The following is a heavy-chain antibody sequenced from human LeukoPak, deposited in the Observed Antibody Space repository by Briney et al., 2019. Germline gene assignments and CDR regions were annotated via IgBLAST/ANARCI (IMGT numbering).Heavy chain of an antibody. CDR3: ARGRRYSGYEPPYYFDY. D-gene: IGHD5-12*01. V-gene: IGHV1-24*01. CDR1: GYTLTELS. J-gene: IGHJ4*02. CDR2: FDPEDGET. Sequence: ASVKVSCKVSGYTLTELSMHWVRQAPGKGLEWMGGFDPEDGETIYAQKFQGRVTMTEDTSTDTAYMELSSLRSEDTAVYYCARGRRYSGYEPPYYFDYWGQGTLVTVSS.